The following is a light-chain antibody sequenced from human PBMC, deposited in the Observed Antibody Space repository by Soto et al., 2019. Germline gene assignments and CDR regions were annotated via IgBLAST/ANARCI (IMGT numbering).Light chain of an antibody. Sequence: QSVLTQPPSVSAAPGQKVTISCSGSSSNIGNNYVSWYQQLPGTAPKLLIYDNNKRPSGIPHRFSGSKSGTSGTLDITGLQTGDEADYYCATWDYSLTGEVFGGGTKLTVL. CDR3: ATWDYSLTGEV. V-gene: IGLV1-51*01. J-gene: IGLJ2*01. CDR1: SSNIGNNY. CDR2: DNN.